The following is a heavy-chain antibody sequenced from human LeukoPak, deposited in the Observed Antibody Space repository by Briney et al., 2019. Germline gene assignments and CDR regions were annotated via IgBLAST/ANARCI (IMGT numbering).Heavy chain of an antibody. CDR3: ARDLDSSSWYYYYYYMDV. Sequence: ASVKVPCKASGYTFTGYYMHWVRQAPGQGLEWMGWINPKSGGTNYAQKFQGRVTMTRDTSISTAYMELSRLRSDDTAVYYCARDLDSSSWYYYYYYMDVWGKGTTVTVSS. J-gene: IGHJ6*03. CDR1: GYTFTGYY. D-gene: IGHD6-13*01. V-gene: IGHV1-2*02. CDR2: INPKSGGT.